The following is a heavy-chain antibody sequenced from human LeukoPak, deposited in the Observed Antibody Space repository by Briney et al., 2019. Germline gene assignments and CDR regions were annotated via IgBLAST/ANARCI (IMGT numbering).Heavy chain of an antibody. CDR2: IFHNGNT. Sequence: SETLSLTCTVSVGSISSSIYYWGWIRQPPGKGLEWIGSIFHNGNTYYNSSLKSRLTVSVDTSKNQISLKLSSVTAADTAVYYCAKEVVGPWGQGTLVTVSS. J-gene: IGHJ5*02. V-gene: IGHV4-39*07. CDR1: VGSISSSIYY. D-gene: IGHD1-26*01. CDR3: AKEVVGP.